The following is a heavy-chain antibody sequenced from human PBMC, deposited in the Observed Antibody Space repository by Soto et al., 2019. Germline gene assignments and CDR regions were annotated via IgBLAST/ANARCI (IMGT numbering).Heavy chain of an antibody. J-gene: IGHJ4*02. D-gene: IGHD3-10*01. CDR3: ARINYHGFRNFDH. CDR2: IFHSGST. CDR1: NASXSXXXX. V-gene: IGHV4-4*02. Sequence: KPSXTLSLTCAXSNASXSXXXXXXXVRQSPGKGLEWIGEIFHSGSTNYNPSLXXXXTXXXXXXXXXXXXXXXXXXAADTAVYYCARINYHGFRNFDHWGQGTLVT.